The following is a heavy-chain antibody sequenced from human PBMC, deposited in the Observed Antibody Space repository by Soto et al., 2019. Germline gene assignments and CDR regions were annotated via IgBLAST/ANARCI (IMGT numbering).Heavy chain of an antibody. CDR3: AGGDFGGGRSDY. Sequence: QVQLVQSGAEVKKPGSSVKVSCKASGGTFSSYAISWVRQAPGQGLEWMGGIIPIFGTANYAQKFQGRVTITAGETTSTAYRELSSLRSEDTAVYYGAGGDFGGGRSDYWGQGTLVTVSS. D-gene: IGHD3-10*01. CDR2: IIPIFGTA. J-gene: IGHJ4*02. CDR1: GGTFSSYA. V-gene: IGHV1-69*01.